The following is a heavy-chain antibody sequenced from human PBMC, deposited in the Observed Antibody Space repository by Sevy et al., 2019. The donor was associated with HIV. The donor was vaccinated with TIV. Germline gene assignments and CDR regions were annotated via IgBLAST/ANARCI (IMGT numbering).Heavy chain of an antibody. Sequence: SETLSLTCTVSGVSVSSDNYYWIWIRQSPGKGLEWIGYIFYTGNTNYNPSLKSRVTISVDTSKSQFSLKLNSMTAADTAVYYCANDGGSYYVVKFHQWGQGTLVTVSS. CDR2: IFYTGNT. CDR1: GVSVSSDNYY. D-gene: IGHD1-26*01. J-gene: IGHJ1*01. V-gene: IGHV4-61*01. CDR3: ANDGGSYYVVKFHQ.